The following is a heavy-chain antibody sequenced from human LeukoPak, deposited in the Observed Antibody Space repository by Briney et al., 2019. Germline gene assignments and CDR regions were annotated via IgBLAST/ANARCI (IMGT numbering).Heavy chain of an antibody. V-gene: IGHV3-7*03. Sequence: GGSLRLSCAASGFTFSSYWMSWVRQAPGKGLEWVANIKQDGSEKYYVDSVKGRFTISRDNAKNSLYLQMNSLRAEDTAVYYCAKATGAKGAVAGPQPNYWGQGTLVTVSS. CDR3: AKATGAKGAVAGPQPNY. CDR2: IKQDGSEK. D-gene: IGHD6-19*01. CDR1: GFTFSSYW. J-gene: IGHJ4*02.